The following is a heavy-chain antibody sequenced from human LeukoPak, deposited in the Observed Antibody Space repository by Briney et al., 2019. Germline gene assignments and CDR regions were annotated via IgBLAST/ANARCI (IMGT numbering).Heavy chain of an antibody. CDR2: IYSGGST. Sequence: GGSLRLSCAASGFTVSTNYMSWVRQAPGKGLEWVSLIYSGGSTNHADSVKGRFTIARDNSRNTLYLQMNSLRAEDTAVYYCAKAPDGSSYYFDYWGQGTLVTVSS. J-gene: IGHJ4*02. V-gene: IGHV3-66*01. D-gene: IGHD6-6*01. CDR1: GFTVSTNY. CDR3: AKAPDGSSYYFDY.